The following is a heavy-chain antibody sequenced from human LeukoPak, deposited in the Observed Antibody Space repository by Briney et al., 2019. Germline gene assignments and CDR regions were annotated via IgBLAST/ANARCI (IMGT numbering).Heavy chain of an antibody. D-gene: IGHD2-2*01. V-gene: IGHV1-18*01. CDR1: GYTFTNYG. J-gene: IGHJ4*02. CDR2: ISGYNDNT. Sequence: ASVKVSCKPSGYTFTNYGISWVRQAPGQGLEWMGWISGYNDNTNYAQKFQGRLTVTTDTSTSTTYMELRSLRSDDTAVYYCARDGTSTDDYWGQGTLVTVSS. CDR3: ARDGTSTDDY.